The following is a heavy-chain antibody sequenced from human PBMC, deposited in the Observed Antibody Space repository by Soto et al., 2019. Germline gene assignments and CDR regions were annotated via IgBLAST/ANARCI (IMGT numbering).Heavy chain of an antibody. CDR3: AKPRYDYVWGSYRPNSSSYGMEV. CDR1: VFTFSSYA. Sequence: GSLRLSCASSVFTFSSYAMSWVRHSPGKWLEWVSAISGSGGSTYYADSVKGRFTISRDNSKNTLYLQMNSLRAEDTAVYYCAKPRYDYVWGSYRPNSSSYGMEVWGQGITVTGSS. V-gene: IGHV3-23*01. D-gene: IGHD3-16*02. CDR2: ISGSGGST. J-gene: IGHJ6*01.